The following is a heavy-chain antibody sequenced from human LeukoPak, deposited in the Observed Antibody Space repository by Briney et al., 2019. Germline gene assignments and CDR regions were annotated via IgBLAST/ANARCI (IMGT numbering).Heavy chain of an antibody. CDR2: ISWNSGSI. J-gene: IGHJ2*01. CDR1: GFTFDDYA. V-gene: IGHV3-9*01. D-gene: IGHD1-26*01. CDR3: ARLPWELLRGHWYFDL. Sequence: PGGSLRLSCAASGFTFDDYAMHWVRQAPGKGLEWVSGISWNSGSIGYADSVKGRFTISRDNAKNSLYLQMNSLRAEDTAVYYCARLPWELLRGHWYFDLWGRGTLVTVSS.